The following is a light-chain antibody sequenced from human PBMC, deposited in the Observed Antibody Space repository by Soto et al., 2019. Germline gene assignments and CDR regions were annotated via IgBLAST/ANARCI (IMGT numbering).Light chain of an antibody. J-gene: IGLJ1*01. Sequence: QSVLTQPRSVSGFPGQSVTISCTGTSSDVGGYNYVSWYQQHPGKAPKLMIYDVSKRPSGVPDRFSGSKSGNTASLTISGLQAEDEADYYCCSYAGSYTHVFGTGTKVTVL. CDR2: DVS. CDR1: SSDVGGYNY. CDR3: CSYAGSYTHV. V-gene: IGLV2-11*01.